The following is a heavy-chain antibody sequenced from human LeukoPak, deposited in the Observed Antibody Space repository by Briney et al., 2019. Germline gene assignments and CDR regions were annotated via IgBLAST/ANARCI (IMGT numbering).Heavy chain of an antibody. CDR2: ITISTTLI. V-gene: IGHV3-21*05. CDR1: GFPFSTYN. D-gene: IGHD1-1*01. Sequence: GGSLRLSCAASGFPFSTYNMNWVRQAPGKGLEWVAYITISTTLIYYADSVKGRFTISRDNAKNSLYLQMNSLRVEDTAIYYCARDPYNGAYSEGYYYYYVDVWGKGTTVTVSS. J-gene: IGHJ6*03. CDR3: ARDPYNGAYSEGYYYYYVDV.